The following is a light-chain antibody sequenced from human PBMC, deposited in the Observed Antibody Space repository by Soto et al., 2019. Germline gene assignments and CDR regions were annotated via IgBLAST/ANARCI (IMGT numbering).Light chain of an antibody. J-gene: IGKJ5*01. CDR1: QSVRRY. V-gene: IGKV3-11*01. CDR3: QQRNNWPPIT. Sequence: EIVLTHSPGTLSLSPWERATLSCSASQSVRRYLAWYQQKPGQAPRLLIYDASTRATGIPARFSGSGSETDFTLTITSLEPEDFAVYYCQQRNNWPPITFGQGTRLEIK. CDR2: DAS.